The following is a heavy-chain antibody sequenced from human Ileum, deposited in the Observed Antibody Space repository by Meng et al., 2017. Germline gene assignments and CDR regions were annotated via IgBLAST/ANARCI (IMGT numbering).Heavy chain of an antibody. J-gene: IGHJ3*01. Sequence: SETLSLTCTVSGASISSYYWSWIRQSATKGLELIGRIYPSGTTGYNPSLKSRVTLSLDTSKNQLSLKLSSVTAADTAVYYCARDFYASGSPMIDSFDLWGLGTMVTVSS. CDR1: GASISSYY. CDR3: ARDFYASGSPMIDSFDL. D-gene: IGHD3-10*01. V-gene: IGHV4-4*07. CDR2: IYPSGTT.